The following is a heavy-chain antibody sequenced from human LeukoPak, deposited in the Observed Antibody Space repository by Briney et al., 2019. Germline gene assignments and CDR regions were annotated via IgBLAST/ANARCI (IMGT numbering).Heavy chain of an antibody. D-gene: IGHD5-12*01. V-gene: IGHV4-59*01. Sequence: PSETLSLTCTVSGGCISSYYWSWIRQPPGKGLEWIGYIYYSGSTNYNPSLKSRVTISVDTSKNQFSLKLSSVTAADTAVYYCARVRVATIGPFDYWGQGTLVTVSS. CDR1: GGCISSYY. J-gene: IGHJ4*02. CDR2: IYYSGST. CDR3: ARVRVATIGPFDY.